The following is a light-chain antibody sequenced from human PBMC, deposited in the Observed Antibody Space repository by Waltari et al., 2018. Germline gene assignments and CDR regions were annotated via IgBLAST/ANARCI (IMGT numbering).Light chain of an antibody. CDR3: QQTYSVPPYT. J-gene: IGKJ2*01. CDR2: AAS. V-gene: IGKV1-39*01. CDR1: KSISNY. Sequence: DIQMNQSPSSLSASVGDKVTMPCRANKSISNYLNWYQHKLGKAPELLIFAASSLQSGVPSRFSGTGSGTDFALTISSLQPGDFATYYCQQTYSVPPYTFGQGTKLEIK.